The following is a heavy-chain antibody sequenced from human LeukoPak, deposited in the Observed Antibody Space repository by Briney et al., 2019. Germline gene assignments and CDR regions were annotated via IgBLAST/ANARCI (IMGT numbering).Heavy chain of an antibody. CDR1: GGSISSSSYY. CDR3: ARGGLDPPVFDY. CDR2: ISYDGSNK. D-gene: IGHD3/OR15-3a*01. V-gene: IGHV3-30-3*01. J-gene: IGHJ4*02. Sequence: LSLTCTVSGGSISSSSYYWGWVRQAPGKGLEWVAVISYDGSNKYYADSVKGRFTISRDNSKNTLYLQMNSLRAEDTAVYYCARGGLDPPVFDYWGQGTLVTVSS.